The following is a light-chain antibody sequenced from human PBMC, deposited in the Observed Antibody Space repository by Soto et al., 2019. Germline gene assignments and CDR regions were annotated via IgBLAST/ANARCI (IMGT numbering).Light chain of an antibody. CDR3: QQYYSFPPT. CDR1: QGTSSY. Sequence: DIQLTQSPSFLSASVGDRVTITCRASQGTSSYLAWYQQKPGKAPELLIYAASTLQSGVPSRFSGSGSGTDFTLTISCLQSEDFATYYCQQYYSFPPTFGQGTKVDIK. V-gene: IGKV1-9*01. CDR2: AAS. J-gene: IGKJ1*01.